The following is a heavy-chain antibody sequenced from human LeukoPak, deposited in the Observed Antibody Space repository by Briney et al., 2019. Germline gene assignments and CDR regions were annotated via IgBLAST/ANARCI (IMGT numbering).Heavy chain of an antibody. CDR2: ISSSSSTI. J-gene: IGHJ4*02. V-gene: IGHV3-48*01. D-gene: IGHD2-15*01. CDR3: ARPECSGGSCYYDY. Sequence: GGSLRLSCAASGFTFSSYSMNWVRQAPGKGLEWVSYISSSSSTIYYADSVKGRFTISRDNAKNALYLQMNSLRAEDTAVYYCARPECSGGSCYYDYWGQGTLVTVSS. CDR1: GFTFSSYS.